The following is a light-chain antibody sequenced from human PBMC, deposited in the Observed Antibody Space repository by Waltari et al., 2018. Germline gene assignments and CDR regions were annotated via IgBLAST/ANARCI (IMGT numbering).Light chain of an antibody. Sequence: QSALTQPDPVSGSPGQSITISCTGTSSDVGGLKYVSWYQQHPGKAPKVIIYDVSNRASGVPNRFSGSKSGNSASLTISGLQAEDEADYYCSSYTSSTTGIFGGGTRLTVL. CDR1: SSDVGGLKY. J-gene: IGLJ2*01. V-gene: IGLV2-14*01. CDR2: DVS. CDR3: SSYTSSTTGI.